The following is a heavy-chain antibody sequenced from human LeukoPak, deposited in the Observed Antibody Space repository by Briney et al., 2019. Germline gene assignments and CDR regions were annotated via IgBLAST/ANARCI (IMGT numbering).Heavy chain of an antibody. CDR2: IVVGSVNT. J-gene: IGHJ6*02. CDR1: GFTFCTSA. CDR3: AATLTVTTGSAYFGMDV. Sequence: SVKVSCKASGFTFCTSAVQWVRQARGQRLEWIGWIVVGSVNTNYAQKFQERVTITRDMSTSTAYMELSSLRSEDTAVYYCAATLTVTTGSAYFGMDVWGQGTTVTVSS. V-gene: IGHV1-58*01. D-gene: IGHD4-17*01.